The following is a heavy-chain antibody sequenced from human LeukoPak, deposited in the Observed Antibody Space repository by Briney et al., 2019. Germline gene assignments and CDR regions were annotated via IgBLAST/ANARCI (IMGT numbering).Heavy chain of an antibody. V-gene: IGHV3-11*01. CDR1: GFTFSDYY. CDR3: ARDQGSGRDSSSWYDTNGVDAFDI. Sequence: PGGSLRLSCAASGFTFSDYYMSWIRQAPGKGLEWVSYISSSGSTIYYADSVKGRFTISRDNAKNSLYLQMNSLRAEDTAVYYCARDQGSGRDSSSWYDTNGVDAFDIWGQGTMVTVSS. D-gene: IGHD6-13*01. J-gene: IGHJ3*02. CDR2: ISSSGSTI.